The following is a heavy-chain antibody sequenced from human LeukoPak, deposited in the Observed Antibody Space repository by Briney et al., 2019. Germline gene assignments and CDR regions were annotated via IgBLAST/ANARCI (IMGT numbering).Heavy chain of an antibody. V-gene: IGHV4-39*02. J-gene: IGHJ4*02. CDR1: GGSISSSSYY. CDR3: ARERTPGSGLDY. Sequence: PSETLSLTCTVSGGSISSSSYYWGWIRQPPGKGLEWIGSIYYSGSTYYNPSLKSRVTISVDTSKNQFSLKLSSVTAADTAVYYCARERTPGSGLDYWGQGTLVTVSS. CDR2: IYYSGST. D-gene: IGHD2-15*01.